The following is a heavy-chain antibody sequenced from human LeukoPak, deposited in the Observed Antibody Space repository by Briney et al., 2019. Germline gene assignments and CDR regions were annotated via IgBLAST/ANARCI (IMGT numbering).Heavy chain of an antibody. J-gene: IGHJ4*02. CDR1: GGSISSYY. CDR3: ARGYSSTSGRPDY. CDR2: IYYSGST. D-gene: IGHD6-19*01. Sequence: SETLSLTCTVSGGSISSYYWSWIRQPPGKALEWIGYIYYSGSTNYNPSLKSRVTISLETSKKQFSLKLISVTAADTAVYYCARGYSSTSGRPDYWGQGTLVTVSS. V-gene: IGHV4-59*08.